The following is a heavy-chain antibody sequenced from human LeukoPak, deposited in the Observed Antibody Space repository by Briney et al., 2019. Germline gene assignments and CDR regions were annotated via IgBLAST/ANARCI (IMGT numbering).Heavy chain of an antibody. CDR2: ISGSGDNT. D-gene: IGHD2-15*01. CDR3: AKSTTASCYSGSHY. J-gene: IGHJ4*02. CDR1: GGSISSYY. Sequence: ETLSLTCTVSGGSISSYYWSWVRQAPGKGLEWVSVISGSGDNTYYADSVKGRFTISRDDSKNTLFLQMNSLGAEDTAVYYCAKSTTASCYSGSHYWGQGTLVTVSS. V-gene: IGHV3-23*01.